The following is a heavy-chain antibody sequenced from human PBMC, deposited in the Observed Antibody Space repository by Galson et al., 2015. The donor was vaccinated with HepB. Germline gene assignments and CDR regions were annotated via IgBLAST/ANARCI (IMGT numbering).Heavy chain of an antibody. J-gene: IGHJ4*02. V-gene: IGHV3-23*01. CDR2: ISGSGGGT. D-gene: IGHD3-16*01. Sequence: SLTLSCAASGLTFSSYAMTWVRQAPGKGLEWVSAISGSGGGTYYADSVKGRFTISRDNSKNTLYLQMNSLRAEDTAVYYCAKDNWGPPDYWGQGTLVTVSS. CDR1: GLTFSSYA. CDR3: AKDNWGPPDY.